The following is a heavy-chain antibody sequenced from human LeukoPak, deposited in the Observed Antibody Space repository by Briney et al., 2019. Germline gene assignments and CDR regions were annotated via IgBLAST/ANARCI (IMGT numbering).Heavy chain of an antibody. J-gene: IGHJ4*02. CDR3: ARDSVGIAAAGYFDY. D-gene: IGHD6-13*01. CDR2: IYYSGST. V-gene: IGHV4-39*07. CDR1: GGSISSSSYY. Sequence: SETLSLTCTVSGGSISSSSYYWGWIRQPPGKGLEWIGSIYYSGSTYYNPSLKSRVTISVDTSKNQFSLKLSSVTAADTAVYYCARDSVGIAAAGYFDYWGQGTPVTVSS.